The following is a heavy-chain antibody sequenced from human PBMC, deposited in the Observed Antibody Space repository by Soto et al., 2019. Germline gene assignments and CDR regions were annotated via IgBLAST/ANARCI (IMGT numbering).Heavy chain of an antibody. V-gene: IGHV3-23*01. CDR1: GFTFSSYA. D-gene: IGHD2-15*01. J-gene: IGHJ4*02. CDR3: AKDWVYCSGGSCPRPFDY. Sequence: EVQLLESGGGLVQPGGSLRLSCAASGFTFSSYAMTWVRQASGKGLEWVSTISGSGATTHYADSVKGRFTISRDNSKNTLCLQMNSLRAEDTAVYYCAKDWVYCSGGSCPRPFDYWGQGTLVTVSS. CDR2: ISGSGATT.